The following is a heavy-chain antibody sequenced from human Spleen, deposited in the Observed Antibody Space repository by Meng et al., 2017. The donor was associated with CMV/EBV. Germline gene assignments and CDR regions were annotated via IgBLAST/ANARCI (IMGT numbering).Heavy chain of an antibody. CDR3: ARESSGWYGWFDP. V-gene: IGHV3-48*03. CDR1: GFTFSNYE. D-gene: IGHD6-19*01. J-gene: IGHJ5*02. Sequence: GESLKISCAASGFTFSNYEMNWVRQAPGKGLEWVSYISSSGSSINYADSVKGRFTISRDNAKNSLYLQMNSLRAEDTAVYYCARESSGWYGWFDPWGQGTLVTVSS. CDR2: ISSSGSSI.